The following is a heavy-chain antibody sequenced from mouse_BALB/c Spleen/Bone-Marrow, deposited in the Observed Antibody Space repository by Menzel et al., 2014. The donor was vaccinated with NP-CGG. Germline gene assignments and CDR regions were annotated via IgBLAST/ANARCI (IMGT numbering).Heavy chain of an antibody. CDR1: GFTFSDYY. CDR2: ISDGGSYT. D-gene: IGHD2-4*01. CDR3: ARVSYDYFDY. V-gene: IGHV5-4*02. Sequence: EVHLVESGGGLVKPGWSLKLSCAASGFTFSDYYMYWVRQTPEKRLEWVAAISDGGSYTYYPDSVKGRFTISRDNAKNNLYLQMSSLKSEDTAMYYCARVSYDYFDYWGQGTPLTVSS. J-gene: IGHJ2*01.